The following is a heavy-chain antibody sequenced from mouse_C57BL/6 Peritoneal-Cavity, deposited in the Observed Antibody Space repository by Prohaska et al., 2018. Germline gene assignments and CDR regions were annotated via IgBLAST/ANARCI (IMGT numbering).Heavy chain of an antibody. D-gene: IGHD4-1*02. Sequence: EVQLQQSGAELVKPGASVKLSCTASGFNIKDYYMHWVKQRTEQGLEWIGRIDHEDGETNYAKKFQGKDTITADTASNTAYLQLSSPTYEDTAVYYCAQLGPAYWGQGTLVTVSA. CDR1: GFNIKDYY. CDR3: AQLGPAY. V-gene: IGHV14-2*01. CDR2: IDHEDGET. J-gene: IGHJ3*01.